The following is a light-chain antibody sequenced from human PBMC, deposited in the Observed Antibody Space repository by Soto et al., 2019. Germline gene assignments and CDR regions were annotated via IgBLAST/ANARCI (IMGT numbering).Light chain of an antibody. CDR1: SSNIGAGYD. Sequence: QAVVTQPPSVSGAPGQRVTISCTGSSSNIGAGYDVHWYQQLPGTAPKLLIYGNSNRPSGVPDRFSGSKSGTSASLAITGLQAEDEPDYYCQSYDSSLSGYVVFGGGTKVTVL. J-gene: IGLJ2*01. CDR2: GNS. V-gene: IGLV1-40*01. CDR3: QSYDSSLSGYVV.